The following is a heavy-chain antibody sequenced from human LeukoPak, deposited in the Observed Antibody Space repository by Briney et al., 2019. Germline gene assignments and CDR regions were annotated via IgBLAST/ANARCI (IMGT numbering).Heavy chain of an antibody. V-gene: IGHV4-34*01. CDR3: ARGRRYYDSSGYPKLDY. D-gene: IGHD3-22*01. Sequence: PSETLSLTCAVYGGSFSGYYWSWIRQPPGKGLEWIGEINHSGSTNYNPSLKSRVTISVDTPKNQFSLKLSSVTAADTAVYYCARGRRYYDSSGYPKLDYWGQGTLVTVSS. CDR1: GGSFSGYY. J-gene: IGHJ4*02. CDR2: INHSGST.